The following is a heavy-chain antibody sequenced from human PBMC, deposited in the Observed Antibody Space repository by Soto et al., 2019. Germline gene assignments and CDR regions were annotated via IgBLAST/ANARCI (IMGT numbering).Heavy chain of an antibody. CDR1: GYTFTSYA. V-gene: IGHV1-3*01. J-gene: IGHJ5*02. Sequence: GASVKVSCKASGYTFTSYAMHWVRQAPGQRLEWMGWINAGNGNTKYSQKFQGRVTITRDTSASTAYMELSSLRSEDTAVYYCARDLVGGITGTTDPWGQGTLVTVSS. D-gene: IGHD1-20*01. CDR2: INAGNGNT. CDR3: ARDLVGGITGTTDP.